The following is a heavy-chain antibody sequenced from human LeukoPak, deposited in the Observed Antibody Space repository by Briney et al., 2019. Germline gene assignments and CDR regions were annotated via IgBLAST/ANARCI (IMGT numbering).Heavy chain of an antibody. CDR1: GFTFSSYA. J-gene: IGHJ4*02. D-gene: IGHD2-2*01. V-gene: IGHV3-30-3*01. CDR3: ARPADPDY. Sequence: GGPLRLSCAASGFTFSSYAMHWVRQATGNGLEWVAVISYDGSNKYYADSVKGRFTISRDNSKNTLYLQMNSLRAEDTAVYYCARPADPDYWGQGTLVTVSS. CDR2: ISYDGSNK.